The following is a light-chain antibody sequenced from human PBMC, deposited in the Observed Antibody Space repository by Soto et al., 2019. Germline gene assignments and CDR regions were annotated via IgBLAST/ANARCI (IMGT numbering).Light chain of an antibody. V-gene: IGKV3-15*01. CDR3: QRYKTWPPRT. CDR2: GAF. Sequence: EIVMTQSPATLSVSPGERATLSCRASQSVSYNLAWYQQKPGQGPRLLIYGAFTRATGIPARFSGSGSGTEFTLTVSSLQSEDFAVYSCQRYKTWPPRTCRGGTKVEIK. J-gene: IGKJ4*01. CDR1: QSVSYN.